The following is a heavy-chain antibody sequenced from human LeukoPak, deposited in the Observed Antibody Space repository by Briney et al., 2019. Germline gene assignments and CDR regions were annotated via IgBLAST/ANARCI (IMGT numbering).Heavy chain of an antibody. J-gene: IGHJ6*03. Sequence: SETLSLTCTVSGGSISSSSYYWGWIRQPPGKGLEWIGSIYYSGSTYYNPSLKSRVTISVDTSKNQFSLKLSSVTAADTAVYYCASLKRYYYGSGTKYYYYYYMDVWGKGTTVTISS. CDR3: ASLKRYYYGSGTKYYYYYYMDV. CDR2: IYYSGST. V-gene: IGHV4-39*01. D-gene: IGHD3-10*01. CDR1: GGSISSSSYY.